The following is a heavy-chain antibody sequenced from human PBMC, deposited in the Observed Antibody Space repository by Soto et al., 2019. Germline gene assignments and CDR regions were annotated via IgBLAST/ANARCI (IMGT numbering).Heavy chain of an antibody. Sequence: QVQLVESGGGLVKPGGSLRLSCAASGFTFSVYYMSWIRQAPGKGLEWISYISSRGTTIYYADSVKGRFTISRDNAESSRYLQMSSLLAEHTAVYYCARTPTTGGRLRWFDPWGHGTLVTVSS. D-gene: IGHD4-4*01. CDR2: ISSRGTTI. V-gene: IGHV3-11*01. CDR3: ARTPTTGGRLRWFDP. CDR1: GFTFSVYY. J-gene: IGHJ5*02.